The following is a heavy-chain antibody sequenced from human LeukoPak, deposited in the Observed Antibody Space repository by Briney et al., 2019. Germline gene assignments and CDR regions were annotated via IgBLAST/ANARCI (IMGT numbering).Heavy chain of an antibody. D-gene: IGHD2-2*01. CDR3: ARLCSRYCSSTSCYGQPIDY. J-gene: IGHJ4*02. Sequence: GESLKISCKGSGYSFTSYWIGWVRQMPGKGLEWMGIIYPGDSEPRYSPSFQGQVTISADKSISTAYLQWSSLKASDTAMYYCARLCSRYCSSTSCYGQPIDYWGQGTLVTVSS. CDR2: IYPGDSEP. V-gene: IGHV5-51*01. CDR1: GYSFTSYW.